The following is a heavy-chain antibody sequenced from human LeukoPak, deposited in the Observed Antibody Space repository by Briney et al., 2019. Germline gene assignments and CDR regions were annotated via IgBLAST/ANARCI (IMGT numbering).Heavy chain of an antibody. V-gene: IGHV1-69*13. CDR2: IIPIFGTA. J-gene: IGHJ4*02. Sequence: ASVKVSCKASGYTFTGYYMHWVRQAPGQGLEWMGGIIPIFGTANYAQKFQGRVTITADESTSTAYMELSSLRSEDTAVYYCARAGSSGWYDFDYWGQGTLVTVSS. CDR1: GYTFTGYY. D-gene: IGHD6-19*01. CDR3: ARAGSSGWYDFDY.